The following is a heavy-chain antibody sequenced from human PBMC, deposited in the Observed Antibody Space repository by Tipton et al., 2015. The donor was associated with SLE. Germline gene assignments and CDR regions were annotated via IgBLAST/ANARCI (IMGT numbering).Heavy chain of an antibody. J-gene: IGHJ2*01. Sequence: TLSLTCTVSGGSISSYYWSWIRQSPGKGLEWIGYMDWLYVKTGGTKYNPSLESRVTISLDTSKNQFSLQLTSVTAADTAIYYCARANGAVGSQVPYWHFESWGRGALVTVSS. CDR2: MDWLYVKTGGT. CDR3: ARANGAVGSQVPYWHFES. CDR1: GGSISSYY. V-gene: IGHV4-59*01. D-gene: IGHD3-10*01.